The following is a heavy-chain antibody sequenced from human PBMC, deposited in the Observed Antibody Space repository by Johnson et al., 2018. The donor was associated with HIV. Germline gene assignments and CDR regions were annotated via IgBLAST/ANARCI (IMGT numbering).Heavy chain of an antibody. CDR2: ISGSGGTT. CDR3: AKSQDRSAHDYDFDL. V-gene: IGHV3-23*04. Sequence: VQLVESGGGLVQPGGSLRFSCAVSGFTFSSYAMSWVRQAPEKGLEWVSSISGSGGTTYYADSVKGRFTISRDNSKNTLYVQMHSLRGEDTAVYFCAKSQDRSAHDYDFDLWGQGTMVTVSS. J-gene: IGHJ3*01. CDR1: GFTFSSYA. D-gene: IGHD3-22*01.